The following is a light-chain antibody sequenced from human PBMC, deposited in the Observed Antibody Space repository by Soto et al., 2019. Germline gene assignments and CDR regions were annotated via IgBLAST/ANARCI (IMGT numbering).Light chain of an antibody. CDR3: QQYGSSGT. Sequence: EIVMTQSPATLSVSPGERATLSCRASQSVSTNLAWYQQKPGQAPRVLIYAASSRAAGIPDRFSGSGSGTGFTLTISRLEPEDFAVYYCQQYGSSGTFGQGAKVDIK. V-gene: IGKV3-20*01. CDR2: AAS. CDR1: QSVSTN. J-gene: IGKJ1*01.